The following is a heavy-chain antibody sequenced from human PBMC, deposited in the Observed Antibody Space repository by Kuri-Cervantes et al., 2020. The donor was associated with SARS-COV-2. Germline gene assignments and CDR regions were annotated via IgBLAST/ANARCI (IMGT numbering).Heavy chain of an antibody. CDR3: AKDRRRPITSTLQEIYYYGMDV. J-gene: IGHJ6*02. CDR1: GFTFNNYG. Sequence: GGSLRLSCAASGFTFNNYGVHWVRQAPGKGLEWVAVISHDGRNKYYADSVKGRFTISRDNSKVTMYLQMSSLRPEDTAVYYCAKDRRRPITSTLQEIYYYGMDVWGQGTAVTVSS. CDR2: ISHDGRNK. D-gene: IGHD1-14*01. V-gene: IGHV3-30*18.